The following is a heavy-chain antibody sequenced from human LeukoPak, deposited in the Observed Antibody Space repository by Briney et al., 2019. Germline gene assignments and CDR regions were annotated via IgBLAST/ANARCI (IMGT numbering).Heavy chain of an antibody. CDR3: ARDRHPVIWFGELTQEYNWFDP. CDR2: IYYSGTT. D-gene: IGHD3-10*01. V-gene: IGHV4-30-4*01. J-gene: IGHJ5*02. CDR1: GGSISSGDYY. Sequence: SQTLSLTCTVSGGSISSGDYYWSWIRQPPGKGLEWIRYIYYSGTTYYNPSLKSRVTISVDTSKNQFSLKLSSVTAADTAVYYCARDRHPVIWFGELTQEYNWFDPWGQGTLVTVSS.